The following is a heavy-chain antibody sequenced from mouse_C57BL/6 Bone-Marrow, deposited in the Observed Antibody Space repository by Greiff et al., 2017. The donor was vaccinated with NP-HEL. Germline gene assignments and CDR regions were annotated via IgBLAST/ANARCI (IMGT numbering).Heavy chain of an antibody. Sequence: QVQLQQPGAELVKPGASVKLSCKASGYTFTSYWMHWVKQRPGQGLEWIGMIHPNSGSTNYNEKFKSKATLTADKSSSPAYMQLTSLTSEDSAVSYCESALLWLRRRDDYAVDYWGQGASVTVSS. CDR3: ESALLWLRRRDDYAVDY. D-gene: IGHD2-2*01. V-gene: IGHV1-64*01. CDR2: IHPNSGST. CDR1: GYTFTSYW. J-gene: IGHJ4*01.